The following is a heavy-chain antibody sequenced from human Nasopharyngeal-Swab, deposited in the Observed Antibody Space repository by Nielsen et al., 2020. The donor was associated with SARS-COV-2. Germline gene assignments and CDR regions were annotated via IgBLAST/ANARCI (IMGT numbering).Heavy chain of an antibody. J-gene: IGHJ4*02. Sequence: GGSLRLSCAASGFTFSSYGMHWVRQAPGKGLEWVAVISYEGSNKYYADSVKGRFTISRDNSKNTLYLQMNSLRAEDTAVYYCAKSIFSYSSSAYYFDYWGQGTLVTVSS. CDR2: ISYEGSNK. D-gene: IGHD6-13*01. CDR1: GFTFSSYG. V-gene: IGHV3-30*18. CDR3: AKSIFSYSSSAYYFDY.